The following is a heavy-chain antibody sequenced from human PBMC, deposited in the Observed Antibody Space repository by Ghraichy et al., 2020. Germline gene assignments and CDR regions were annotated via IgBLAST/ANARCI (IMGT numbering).Heavy chain of an antibody. D-gene: IGHD3-16*01. CDR3: ARGSGGVRLQH. J-gene: IGHJ1*01. Sequence: SDTLSLTCAVYGGSFSGYYWSWIRQPPGKGLEWIGEINAGGSTIYSPSLKSRLTMAVDTSKNQFSLKVSSVTAADTAVYYCARGSGGVRLQHWGQGTLVIVPS. CDR1: GGSFSGYY. CDR2: INAGGST. V-gene: IGHV4-34*01.